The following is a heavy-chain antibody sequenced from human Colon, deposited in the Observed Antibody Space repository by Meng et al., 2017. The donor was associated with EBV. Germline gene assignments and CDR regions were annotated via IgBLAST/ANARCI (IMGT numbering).Heavy chain of an antibody. CDR2: IFYTGST. CDR1: GDSISSGDYY. D-gene: IGHD1-26*01. CDR3: ARGPGGSYYLYYFDY. Sequence: VHLQESGPGLVKPSQTLSLTCAVSGDSISSGDYYWNWIRQPPGKGLEWIGYIFYTGSTYYNPSLKSRVIISVDTSKKQFSLKLSSVTAADTAVYYCARGPGGSYYLYYFDYWGQGTLVTVSS. V-gene: IGHV4-30-4*01. J-gene: IGHJ4*02.